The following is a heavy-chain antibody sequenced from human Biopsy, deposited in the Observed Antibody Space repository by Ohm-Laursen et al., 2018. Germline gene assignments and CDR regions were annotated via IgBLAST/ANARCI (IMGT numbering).Heavy chain of an antibody. CDR3: ARGSNEYGGLYFPH. CDR2: ISHTGYT. D-gene: IGHD4-23*01. CDR1: GGSFTGHY. V-gene: IGHV4-59*11. J-gene: IGHJ1*01. Sequence: SETLSLTCTVSGGSFTGHYWTWIRQPPGKGLEWIGHISHTGYTSYKSSLKSRVTISLDNSRKHFSLGFTSLAAADTAVYYCARGSNEYGGLYFPHWGQGTLVTVSS.